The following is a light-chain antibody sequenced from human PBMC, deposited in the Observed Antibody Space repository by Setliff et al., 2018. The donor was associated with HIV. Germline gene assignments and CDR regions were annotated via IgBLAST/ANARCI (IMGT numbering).Light chain of an antibody. Sequence: QSVLTQPASVSGSPGQSITISCTGTSSDVGNYKLVSWYQQHPGKAPKLMIYEVSKRPSGVSNRFSGSKSGNTASLTISGLQAEDEADYYCCSYAGTSTYVFGTGTKVTVL. CDR3: CSYAGTSTYV. CDR1: SSDVGNYKL. CDR2: EVS. J-gene: IGLJ1*01. V-gene: IGLV2-23*02.